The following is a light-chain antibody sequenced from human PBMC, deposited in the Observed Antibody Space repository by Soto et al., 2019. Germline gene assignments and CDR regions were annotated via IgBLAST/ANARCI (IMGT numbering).Light chain of an antibody. CDR3: QQYNSYSL. Sequence: DIQMTQSPSTLSASVGDRVTITCRASQSISSWLAWYQQKPGKAPNLLIYDVSSLESGVSSRFSGSGSGTEFTLTISSLQPDDCATYYCQQYNSYSLFGGGTKVDIK. CDR2: DVS. CDR1: QSISSW. V-gene: IGKV1-5*01. J-gene: IGKJ4*01.